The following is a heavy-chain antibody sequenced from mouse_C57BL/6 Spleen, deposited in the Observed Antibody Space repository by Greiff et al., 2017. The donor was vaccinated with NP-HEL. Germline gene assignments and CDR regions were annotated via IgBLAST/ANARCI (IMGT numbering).Heavy chain of an antibody. CDR3: ARYLYGSSFYAMDY. Sequence: VQLKQSGPELVKPGASVKISCKASGYSFTGYYMNWVKQSPEKSLEWIGEINPSTGGTTYNQKFKAKATLTVDKSSSTAYMQLKSLTSEDSAVYYCARYLYGSSFYAMDYWGQGTSVTVSS. V-gene: IGHV1-42*01. J-gene: IGHJ4*01. CDR1: GYSFTGYY. CDR2: INPSTGGT. D-gene: IGHD1-1*01.